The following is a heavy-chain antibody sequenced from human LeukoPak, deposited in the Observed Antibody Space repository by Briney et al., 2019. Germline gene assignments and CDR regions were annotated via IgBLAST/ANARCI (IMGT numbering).Heavy chain of an antibody. CDR1: GFTFSTYS. CDR3: ARDITMVRGVTQGLDY. Sequence: GGSLRLSCAGSGFTFSTYSMNWVRQTPGKGLEWVSYISNTGGTIYYADSVKGRFIISRDNAKNSLYLQMNSLRDEDTAVYYCARDITMVRGVTQGLDYWGQGTLVTVSS. CDR2: ISNTGGTI. V-gene: IGHV3-48*02. D-gene: IGHD3-10*01. J-gene: IGHJ4*02.